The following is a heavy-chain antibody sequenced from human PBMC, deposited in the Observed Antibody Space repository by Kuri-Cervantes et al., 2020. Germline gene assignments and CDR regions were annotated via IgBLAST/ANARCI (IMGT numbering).Heavy chain of an antibody. CDR1: RYRFTSYW. Sequence: NVSRKGSRYRFTSYWIGWVRQMPGKGLEWMGIIYPGDSDTRYSLSFQGQVTISADKSISTAYLQSSSLKASDTAMYYCARSLGYCSSTSCSTLGWFDPWGQGTLVTVSS. CDR3: ARSLGYCSSTSCSTLGWFDP. D-gene: IGHD2-2*01. CDR2: IYPGDSDT. V-gene: IGHV5-51*01. J-gene: IGHJ5*02.